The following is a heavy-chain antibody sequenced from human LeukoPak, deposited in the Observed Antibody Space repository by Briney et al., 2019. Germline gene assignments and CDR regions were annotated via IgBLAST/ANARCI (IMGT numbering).Heavy chain of an antibody. V-gene: IGHV4-39*01. CDR1: GGSISSSSYY. D-gene: IGHD3-22*01. J-gene: IGHJ4*02. CDR2: IYYSGST. Sequence: PSETLSLTCTVSGGSISSSSYYWGWIRQPPGKGLEWIGSIYYSGSTYYNPSLKSRVTISVDTSKNQFSLKLSSVTAADTAVYYCARRGPISSGYSFDYWGQGTLVTVSS. CDR3: ARRGPISSGYSFDY.